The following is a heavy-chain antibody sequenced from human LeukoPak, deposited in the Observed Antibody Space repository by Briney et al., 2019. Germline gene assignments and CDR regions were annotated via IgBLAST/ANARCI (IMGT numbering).Heavy chain of an antibody. V-gene: IGHV6-1*01. D-gene: IGHD3-22*01. CDR1: GDSFSSNSAA. CDR3: ASSQEGYDSSGYYYGDWFDP. Sequence: SQTLSLTCAISGDSFSSNSAAWNWIRQSPSRGLEWLGRTYYRSKWYNDYAVSVKSRITINPDTSKNQFSLQLNSVTPEDTAVYYCASSQEGYDSSGYYYGDWFDPWGQGTLVTVSS. CDR2: TYYRSKWYN. J-gene: IGHJ5*02.